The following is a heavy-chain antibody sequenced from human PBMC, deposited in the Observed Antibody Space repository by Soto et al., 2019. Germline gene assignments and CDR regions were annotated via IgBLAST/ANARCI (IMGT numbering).Heavy chain of an antibody. Sequence: SVTLSLTCTVSGYSISSGYYWAWIRQPPGKRLQWLATICPGGDTYYSPSLMSRVTISLYTSKNRFSQTRSSVTATDTPVYYCARVPGLPVVRGLNIMFDC. CDR3: ARVPGLPVVRGLNIMFDC. CDR1: GYSISSGYY. J-gene: IGHJ4*01. D-gene: IGHD3-10*01. V-gene: IGHV4-38-2*02. CDR2: ICPGGDT.